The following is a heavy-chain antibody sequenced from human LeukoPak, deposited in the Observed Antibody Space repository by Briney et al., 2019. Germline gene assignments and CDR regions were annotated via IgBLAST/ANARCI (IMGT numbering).Heavy chain of an antibody. CDR2: INIGGTNT. J-gene: IGHJ5*02. CDR1: GFTLNDYY. V-gene: IGHV3-11*01. Sequence: PGGSLRPSCAASGFTLNDYYMSWIRQAPGKGLEWLSYINIGGTNTHYADSVKGRFTISRDNAKKSLYLEMNNLRAEDTAVYYCATDGAGFDTWGQGVLVTVSS. CDR3: ATDGAGFDT.